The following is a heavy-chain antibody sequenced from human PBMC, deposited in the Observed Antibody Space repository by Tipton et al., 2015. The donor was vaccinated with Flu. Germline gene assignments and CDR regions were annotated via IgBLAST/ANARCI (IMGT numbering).Heavy chain of an antibody. CDR2: IYASGST. CDR1: GDSISNGNNY. V-gene: IGHV4-61*02. CDR3: ARVASASYWYFDL. J-gene: IGHJ2*01. Sequence: LRLSCTISGDSISNGNNYWAWIRQPAGERPEWIGRIYASGSTNDNPSLKSRVTTSLDTSKNQVSLQVRSVTAADTAVYYCARVASASYWYFDLWGRGTLVTVSS.